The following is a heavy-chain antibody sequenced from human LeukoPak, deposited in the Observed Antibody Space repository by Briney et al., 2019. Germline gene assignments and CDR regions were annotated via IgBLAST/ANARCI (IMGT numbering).Heavy chain of an antibody. Sequence: GGSLRLSCAASGFTFDDYGMSLIRQAPGKGLEWVSGINWNGGSTGYADSVKGRFTISRDNAKTSLYLQMNSLRAEDTASYYCAKSGSYASFFDYWGQGTLVTVSS. CDR3: AKSGSYASFFDY. J-gene: IGHJ4*02. V-gene: IGHV3-20*04. D-gene: IGHD1-26*01. CDR2: INWNGGST. CDR1: GFTFDDYG.